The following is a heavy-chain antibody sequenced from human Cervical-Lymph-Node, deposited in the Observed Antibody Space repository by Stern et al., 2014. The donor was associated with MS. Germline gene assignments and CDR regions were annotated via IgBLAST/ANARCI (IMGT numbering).Heavy chain of an antibody. CDR3: AGSGTYYPDY. J-gene: IGHJ4*02. V-gene: IGHV4-59*08. CDR2: VHYRGTP. CDR1: GGSISSYY. Sequence: QVQLQESGPGLVKPSETLSLTCSVSGGSISSYYWNWIRQPPVKGLEWIANVHYRGTPNQTPSLKIRFPIFLDPPINKIPLKLISGTAADTAVYYCAGSGTYYPDYWGQGILVTVSS. D-gene: IGHD3-3*01.